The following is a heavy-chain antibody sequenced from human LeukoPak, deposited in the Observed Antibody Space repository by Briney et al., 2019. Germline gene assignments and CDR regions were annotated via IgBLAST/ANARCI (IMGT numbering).Heavy chain of an antibody. J-gene: IGHJ4*02. CDR2: ISSSSSYI. D-gene: IGHD3-16*01. Sequence: GGSLRLSCAASGFTFNIYNMNWVRQAPGKGLEWVSSISSSSSYIYYADSVKGRFTISRDNAKNSLYLQMNSLRAEDTAVYYCARDSRTSAPDYWGQGTLATVSS. V-gene: IGHV3-21*01. CDR1: GFTFNIYN. CDR3: ARDSRTSAPDY.